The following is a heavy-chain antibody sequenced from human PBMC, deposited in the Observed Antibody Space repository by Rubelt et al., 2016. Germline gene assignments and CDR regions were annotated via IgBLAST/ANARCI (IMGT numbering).Heavy chain of an antibody. J-gene: IGHJ3*02. CDR3: VVDAFDI. Sequence: QVQLVQSGPEVKKPGASVKVSCKASGYTFSTSDINWVRQGTGQGLEWMGWISTYNGNTNYAQKLQGRVTMTTDTATSTAYMDLRSLRSDDTAVYYCVVDAFDIWGQGTMVTVSS. D-gene: IGHD2-21*01. V-gene: IGHV1-18*01. CDR2: ISTYNGNT. CDR1: GYTFSTSD.